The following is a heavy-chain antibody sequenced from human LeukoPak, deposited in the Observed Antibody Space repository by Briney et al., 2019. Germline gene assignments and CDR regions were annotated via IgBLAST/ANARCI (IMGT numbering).Heavy chain of an antibody. V-gene: IGHV3-23*01. Sequence: GGSLRLSCAASGFTFSSYAMSWVRQAPGKGLEWVSAIGGSGGSTYYADSVKGRFTISRDNSKNTPYLQMNSLRAEDTAVYYCAKDLAVVVPAASGSGPWGQGTLVTVSS. CDR3: AKDLAVVVPAASGSGP. D-gene: IGHD2-2*01. J-gene: IGHJ5*02. CDR1: GFTFSSYA. CDR2: IGGSGGST.